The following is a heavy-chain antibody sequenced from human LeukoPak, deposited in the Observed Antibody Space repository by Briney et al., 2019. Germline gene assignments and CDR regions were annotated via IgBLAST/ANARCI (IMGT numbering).Heavy chain of an antibody. J-gene: IGHJ4*02. Sequence: PSETLSLTCTVSGGSISSGGYYWSWIRQYPGKGLERIGYIYYSGSTYYNPSLKSRITISVDTSKNQFSLKLSSVTAADTAVYYCARAQAHFDYWGQGTLVTVSS. CDR2: IYYSGST. CDR3: ARAQAHFDY. V-gene: IGHV4-31*03. CDR1: GGSISSGGYY.